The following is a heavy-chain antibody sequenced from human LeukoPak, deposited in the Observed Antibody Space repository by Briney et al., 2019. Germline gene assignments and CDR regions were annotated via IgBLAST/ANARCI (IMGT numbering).Heavy chain of an antibody. CDR2: ISAYNGNT. J-gene: IGHJ5*02. D-gene: IGHD2-15*01. V-gene: IGHV1-18*01. CDR1: GYTFTSYG. Sequence: ASVKVSCKASGYTFTSYGISWVRQAPGQGLEWMGWISAYNGNTNYAQKLQGRVTMTTDTSTSTAYMELRSLRSDDTAVYYCAREMRGYCSGGSCYHWFAPWGQGTPVTVSS. CDR3: AREMRGYCSGGSCYHWFAP.